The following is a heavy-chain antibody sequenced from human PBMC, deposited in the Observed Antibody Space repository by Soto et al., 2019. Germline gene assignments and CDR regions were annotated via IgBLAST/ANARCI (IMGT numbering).Heavy chain of an antibody. V-gene: IGHV3-23*01. CDR3: AKDTGDYYYYGMDV. CDR2: ISGSGGST. CDR1: GFTFSSYA. J-gene: IGHJ6*02. Sequence: EVQLLESGGGLVQPGGSLRLSCAASGFTFSSYAMSWVRQAPGKGLEWVSAISGSGGSTYYADSVKGRFTISRDNSKNTLYLLMNSLRAEDTAVYYCAKDTGDYYYYGMDVWGQGTTVTVSS. D-gene: IGHD2-8*02.